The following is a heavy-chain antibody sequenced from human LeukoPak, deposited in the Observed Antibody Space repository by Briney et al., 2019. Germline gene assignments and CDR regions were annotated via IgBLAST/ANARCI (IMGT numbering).Heavy chain of an antibody. Sequence: GASVKVSCKASGYTLTSYGISWVRQAPGQGLEWMGWISAYNSNTRYAQKLQGRVTMTTDSSTSTAYMELRSLRSDDTAVYYCARGPIIDIVVIPAAADYYHMDVWGKGTTVTVSS. CDR3: ARGPIIDIVVIPAAADYYHMDV. CDR2: ISAYNSNT. V-gene: IGHV1-18*01. CDR1: GYTLTSYG. J-gene: IGHJ6*03. D-gene: IGHD2-2*01.